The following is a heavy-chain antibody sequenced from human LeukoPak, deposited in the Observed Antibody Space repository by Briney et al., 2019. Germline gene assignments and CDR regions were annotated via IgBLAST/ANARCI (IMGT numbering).Heavy chain of an antibody. V-gene: IGHV1-18*01. CDR1: GYTFTSYG. CDR3: ASITMVRGALDY. J-gene: IGHJ4*02. D-gene: IGHD3-10*01. Sequence: ASVKVSCKASGYTFTSYGISWVRQAPGQGLEWMGWISAYNGNTNYAQKLQGRVTMTTDTSTSTAYMELRSLRSDDTAVYYCASITMVRGALDYWGQGTLVTVSS. CDR2: ISAYNGNT.